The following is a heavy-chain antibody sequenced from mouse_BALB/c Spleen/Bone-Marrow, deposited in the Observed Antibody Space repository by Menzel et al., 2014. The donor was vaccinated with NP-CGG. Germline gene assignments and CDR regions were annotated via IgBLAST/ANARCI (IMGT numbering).Heavy chain of an antibody. V-gene: IGHV4-1*02. CDR3: ARLEYYGYLNY. Sequence: VKLMESGGXXVQPGGSLKLSCAASGFDFSRYWMSWVRQAPGKGLEWIGEXXPESRTINYSPSLKDKFIISRDNAKNTLYLRLNRVRSEDTALYYCARLEYYGYLNYWGQGTTLTVXS. CDR1: GFDFSRYW. CDR2: XXPESRTI. D-gene: IGHD1-1*01. J-gene: IGHJ2*01.